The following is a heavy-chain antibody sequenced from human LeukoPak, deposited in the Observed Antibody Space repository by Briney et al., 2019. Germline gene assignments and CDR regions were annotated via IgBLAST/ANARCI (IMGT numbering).Heavy chain of an antibody. CDR1: GFTFSTYS. D-gene: IGHD2-15*01. CDR3: ARAPGYCSGGSCFHMDV. CDR2: ISSGDSSI. J-gene: IGHJ6*03. Sequence: GGSLRLSCAASGFTFSTYSMNWVRQAPGKGLGWVSYISSGDSSIYYADSVKGRFTISRDNAKNSLYLQMNGLRAEDTAVYYCARAPGYCSGGSCFHMDVWGKGTTVTVSS. V-gene: IGHV3-48*04.